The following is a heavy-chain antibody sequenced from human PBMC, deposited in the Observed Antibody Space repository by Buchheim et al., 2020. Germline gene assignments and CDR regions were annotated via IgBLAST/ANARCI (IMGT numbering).Heavy chain of an antibody. CDR3: TRHEDGWYSYYYYYYGMDV. V-gene: IGHV3-73*01. J-gene: IGHJ6*02. D-gene: IGHD6-19*01. CDR2: IRSKANSYAT. Sequence: EVQLVESGGGLVQPGGSLKLSCAASGFTFSGSAMHWVRQASGKGLEWVGRIRSKANSYATAYAASVKGRFTIPRADSKNTAYLQMNSLKTEDTAVYYCTRHEDGWYSYYYYYYGMDVWGQGTT. CDR1: GFTFSGSA.